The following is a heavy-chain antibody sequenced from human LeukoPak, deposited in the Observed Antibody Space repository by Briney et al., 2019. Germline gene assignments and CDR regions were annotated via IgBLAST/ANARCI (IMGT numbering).Heavy chain of an antibody. J-gene: IGHJ4*02. V-gene: IGHV3-30-3*01. Sequence: PGGSLRLSCAASGFSFSSYGMHWVRQAPGKGPEWVAVISYDGSNKYYADSVKGRFTISRDNSKNTLYLQMNSLRAEDTAVYYCARDHRGVRDYFDYWGQGTLVTVSS. CDR2: ISYDGSNK. CDR1: GFSFSSYG. D-gene: IGHD3-10*01. CDR3: ARDHRGVRDYFDY.